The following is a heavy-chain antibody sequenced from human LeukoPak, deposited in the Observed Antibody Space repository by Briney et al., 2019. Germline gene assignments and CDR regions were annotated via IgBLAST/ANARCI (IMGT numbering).Heavy chain of an antibody. D-gene: IGHD6-19*01. CDR3: AKGKYSSGGVPDY. CDR2: ISGGGEST. J-gene: IGHJ4*02. CDR1: EFTFSSHG. V-gene: IGHV3-23*01. Sequence: PGGSLGLSCVASEFTFSSHGMNWVRQAPGKGLEWVSSISGGGESTYYADSVKGRFTVSRDNSKNTLYLQINSLRGEDTAVYYCAKGKYSSGGVPDYWGQGTLVTVSS.